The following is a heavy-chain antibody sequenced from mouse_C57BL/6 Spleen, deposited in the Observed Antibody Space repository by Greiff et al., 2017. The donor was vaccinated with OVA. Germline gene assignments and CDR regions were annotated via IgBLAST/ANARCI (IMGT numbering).Heavy chain of an antibody. D-gene: IGHD2-5*01. CDR2: IFPGSGST. J-gene: IGHJ4*01. V-gene: IGHV1-75*01. Sequence: QVQLQQSGPELVKPGASVKISCKASGYTFTDYYINWVKQRPGQGLEWIGWIFPGSGSTYYNEKFKSKATLTVDKPSSTAYMQLSSLTAEDSAVYYCARAYYSNYGAMDYWGQGTSVTVSS. CDR1: GYTFTDYY. CDR3: ARAYYSNYGAMDY.